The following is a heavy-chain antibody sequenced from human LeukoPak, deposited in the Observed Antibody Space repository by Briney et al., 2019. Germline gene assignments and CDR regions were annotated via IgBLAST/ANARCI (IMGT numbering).Heavy chain of an antibody. D-gene: IGHD3-22*01. CDR3: ARGLYDSSGYDAFDI. Sequence: SETLSLTCAVYGGSFSGYYWSWIRQPQPPGKGLEWIGYIYYSGSTYYNPSLKSRVTISVDTSKNQFSLKLSSVTAADTAVYYCARGLYDSSGYDAFDIWGQGTRVTVSS. CDR1: GGSFSGYY. V-gene: IGHV4-34*09. CDR2: IYYSGST. J-gene: IGHJ3*02.